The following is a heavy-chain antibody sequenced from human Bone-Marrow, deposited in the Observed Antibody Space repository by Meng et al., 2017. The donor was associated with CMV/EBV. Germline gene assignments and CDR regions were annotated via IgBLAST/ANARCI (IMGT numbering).Heavy chain of an antibody. CDR2: ISAYNGNT. CDR1: DYTFTSYG. J-gene: IGHJ6*02. CDR3: AREVGSWYSSYYYYGMDV. Sequence: ASVKVSCKTSDYTFTSYGFSWVRQAPGQGLEWMGWISAYNGNTNYAQKFHERVTMTTDTTTRTVYMELRSLRSDDTAVYYCAREVGSWYSSYYYYGMDVWGQGTTVTVSS. D-gene: IGHD6-13*01. V-gene: IGHV1-18*01.